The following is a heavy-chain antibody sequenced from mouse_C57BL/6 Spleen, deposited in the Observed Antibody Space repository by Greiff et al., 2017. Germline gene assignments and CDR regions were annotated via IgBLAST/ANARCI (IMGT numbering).Heavy chain of an antibody. V-gene: IGHV1-50*01. Sequence: QVQLQQPGAELVKPGASVKLSCKASGYTFTSYWMQWVKQRPGQGLEWIGEIDPSDSYTNYNQKFKGKATLTVDTSSSTAYMQLSSLTSEDSAVYYCARGGYDRFDYWGQGTTLTVSS. CDR1: GYTFTSYW. J-gene: IGHJ2*01. CDR2: IDPSDSYT. CDR3: ARGGYDRFDY. D-gene: IGHD2-2*01.